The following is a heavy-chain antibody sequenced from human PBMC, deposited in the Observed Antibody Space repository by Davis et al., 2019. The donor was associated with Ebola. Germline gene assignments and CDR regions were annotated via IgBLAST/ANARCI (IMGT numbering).Heavy chain of an antibody. D-gene: IGHD3-10*01. Sequence: GESLKISCAASGFTVSSYWMHWVRQAPGKGLEWVANIKEDGSQKNYVDSVKGRFIISRDNAKNSLYLQMNSLTAEDTAVYYCARTGRVFDYWGQGTLVTVSS. V-gene: IGHV3-7*03. CDR2: IKEDGSQK. CDR3: ARTGRVFDY. J-gene: IGHJ4*02. CDR1: GFTVSSYW.